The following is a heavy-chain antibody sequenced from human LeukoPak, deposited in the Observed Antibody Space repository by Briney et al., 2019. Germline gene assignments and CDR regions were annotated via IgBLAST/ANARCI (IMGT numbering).Heavy chain of an antibody. V-gene: IGHV1-24*01. CDR3: ATRTGDYYDSSGYYRL. CDR2: FDPEDGET. CDR1: GYTITELS. Sequence: ASVKVSCKVSGYTITELSMHWVRQAPGKGLEWMGGFDPEDGETIYAQKFQGRVTMTEDTSTDTAYMELSSLRSEDTAVYYCATRTGDYYDSSGYYRLWGQGTLVTVSS. D-gene: IGHD3-22*01. J-gene: IGHJ4*02.